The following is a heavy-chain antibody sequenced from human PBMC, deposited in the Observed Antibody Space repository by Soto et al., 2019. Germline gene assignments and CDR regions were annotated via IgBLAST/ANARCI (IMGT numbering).Heavy chain of an antibody. CDR1: GYTLTGLS. D-gene: IGHD2-2*03. Sequence: ASVKVSCKVSGYTLTGLSMHWVRQAPGKGLEWMGGFDPEDGETIYAQKFQGRVTMTEDTSTDTAYMELSSLRSEDTAVYYCATFLDIVVVPAAVGWGQGTLVTVSS. CDR2: FDPEDGET. V-gene: IGHV1-24*01. CDR3: ATFLDIVVVPAAVG. J-gene: IGHJ4*02.